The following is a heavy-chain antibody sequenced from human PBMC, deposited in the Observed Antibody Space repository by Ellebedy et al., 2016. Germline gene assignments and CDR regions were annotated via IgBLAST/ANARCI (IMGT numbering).Heavy chain of an antibody. CDR1: GGSISSYY. D-gene: IGHD3-22*01. CDR2: ISHTGRT. Sequence: GSLRLSCTVSGGSISSYYWSWIRQPPGKGLEYIGYISHTGRTNYNPSLNSRVTMSVETSKNQFSLKLSSVTATDTAVYYCARQRAVEFYDATGYYSDYFDYWGQGTLVTVSS. V-gene: IGHV4-59*08. J-gene: IGHJ4*02. CDR3: ARQRAVEFYDATGYYSDYFDY.